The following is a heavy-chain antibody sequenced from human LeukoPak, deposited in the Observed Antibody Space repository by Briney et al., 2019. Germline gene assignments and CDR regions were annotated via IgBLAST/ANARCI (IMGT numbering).Heavy chain of an antibody. Sequence: GGSLRLSGAASGFTFKTYGMHWVRQAPGKGLEWVSYISMSGSTIYYADSVKGRFTISRDNSKNTLYLQMTSLRAEDTAVYYCAKHHCSSTSCYRVFDFWGQRTLVTVSS. D-gene: IGHD2-2*02. V-gene: IGHV3-48*01. J-gene: IGHJ4*02. CDR3: AKHHCSSTSCYRVFDF. CDR1: GFTFKTYG. CDR2: ISMSGSTI.